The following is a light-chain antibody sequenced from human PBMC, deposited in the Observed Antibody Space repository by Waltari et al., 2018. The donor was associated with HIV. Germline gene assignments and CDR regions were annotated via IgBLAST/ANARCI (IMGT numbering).Light chain of an antibody. Sequence: QSALTQPPSASGSPGQSVTISCTGTNSDIGGYNYVSWYQQHPGKAPKLFISEVTKRPSGVPDRFSGSKSGTTASLTVSGLQAEDEADYYCSSYADRNGFYVVFGGGTRLTVL. V-gene: IGLV2-8*01. CDR1: NSDIGGYNY. J-gene: IGLJ2*01. CDR2: EVT. CDR3: SSYADRNGFYVV.